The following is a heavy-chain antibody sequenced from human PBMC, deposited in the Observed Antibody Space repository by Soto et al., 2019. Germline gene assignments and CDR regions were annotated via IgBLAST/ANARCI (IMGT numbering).Heavy chain of an antibody. V-gene: IGHV5-51*01. D-gene: IGHD6-13*01. J-gene: IGHJ6*02. CDR3: ARLSKAAAGPLVDYYGMDV. CDR1: GYSFTSYW. CDR2: IYPGDSDT. Sequence: PGESLKISCKGSGYSFTSYWIGWVRQMPGKGLEWMGIIYPGDSDTRYSPSFQGQVAISADKSISTAYLQWSSLKASDTAMYYCARLSKAAAGPLVDYYGMDVWGQGTTVTVSS.